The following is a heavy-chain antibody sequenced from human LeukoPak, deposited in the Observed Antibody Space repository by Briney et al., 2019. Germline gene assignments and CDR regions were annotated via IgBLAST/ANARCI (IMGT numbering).Heavy chain of an antibody. V-gene: IGHV3-30-3*01. D-gene: IGHD3-22*01. CDR2: ISYDGSNK. CDR3: ARTPYDSSGYYYSPNDYYYYGMDV. Sequence: GGSLRLSCAASGFTFSSYAMHWVRQAPGKGLEWVAVISYDGSNKYYADSVKGRFTISRDNSKNTLYLQMNSLRAEDTAVYYCARTPYDSSGYYYSPNDYYYYGMDVWGQGTTVTVSS. J-gene: IGHJ6*02. CDR1: GFTFSSYA.